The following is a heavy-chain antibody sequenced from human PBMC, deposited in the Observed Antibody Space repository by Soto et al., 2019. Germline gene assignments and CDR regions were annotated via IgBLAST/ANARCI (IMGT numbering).Heavy chain of an antibody. CDR2: ISSSSSYI. D-gene: IGHD1-26*01. V-gene: IGHV3-21*01. CDR1: GFTFSTYT. Sequence: EVQLVESGGGLVKPGGSLRLSCAASGFTFSTYTMNWVRQAPGKGLEWVSSISSSSSYIYYADSVKGRFTISRDDAKDSLYLQMNSLRAEDTAVYYCARDPGAGDYWGQGNMVTVSS. J-gene: IGHJ4*02. CDR3: ARDPGAGDY.